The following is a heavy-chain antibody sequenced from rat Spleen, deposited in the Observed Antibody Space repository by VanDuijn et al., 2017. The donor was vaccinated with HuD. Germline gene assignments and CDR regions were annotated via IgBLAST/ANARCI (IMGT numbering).Heavy chain of an antibody. CDR2: IYYDGNT. CDR3: ARGSVFFDY. J-gene: IGHJ2*01. CDR1: GFSLTSDG. Sequence: QVQLKESEPGLVQPSQTLSLTCTVSGFSLTSDGVHWFRQPPGKGLEWMGIIYYDGNTDYNSAIKSRLSISRDTSKSQVFLKMNSLQTEDTAMYFCARGSVFFDYWGQGVMVTVSS. V-gene: IGHV2-1*01.